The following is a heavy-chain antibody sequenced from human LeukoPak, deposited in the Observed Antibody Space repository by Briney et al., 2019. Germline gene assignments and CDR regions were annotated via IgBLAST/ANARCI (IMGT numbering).Heavy chain of an antibody. D-gene: IGHD3-22*01. V-gene: IGHV3-23*01. J-gene: IGHJ3*02. CDR3: ARDPSYDSSGLDAFDI. CDR1: GFTFSSYA. CDR2: ISGSGGST. Sequence: GGSQRLSCAASGFTFSSYAMSWVRQAPGKGLEWVSAISGSGGSTYYADSVKGRFTISRDNSKNTLYLQMNSLRAEDTAVYYCARDPSYDSSGLDAFDIWGQGTMVTVSS.